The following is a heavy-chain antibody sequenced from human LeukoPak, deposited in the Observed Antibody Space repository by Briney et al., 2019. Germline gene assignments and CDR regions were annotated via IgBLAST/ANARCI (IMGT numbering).Heavy chain of an antibody. CDR3: AKDISRITMIVVGAFDI. Sequence: PGGSLRLSCAASGFTFDDYAMHWVRQAPGKGPEWVSGISWNSGSIGYADSVKGRFTISRDNAKNSLYLQMNSLRAEDTALYYCAKDISRITMIVVGAFDIWGQGTMVTVSS. CDR1: GFTFDDYA. J-gene: IGHJ3*02. CDR2: ISWNSGSI. D-gene: IGHD3-22*01. V-gene: IGHV3-9*01.